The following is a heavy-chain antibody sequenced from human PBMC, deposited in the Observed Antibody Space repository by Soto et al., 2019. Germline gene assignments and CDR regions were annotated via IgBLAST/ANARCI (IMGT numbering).Heavy chain of an antibody. CDR3: ARDIVNVGPRANDAFAV. J-gene: IGHJ3*01. CDR2: INPANGNT. CDR1: VFTLSDAL. V-gene: IGHV1-3*01. D-gene: IGHD1-26*01. Sequence: QVQLVQSGAEVEKPGASVHICGQAPVFTLSDALIKWVRQGPGQRLEGMGWINPANGNTRYSESFQGRVTIYSHSSASKATVALSYVTSEDPAVYHCARDIVNVGPRANDAFAVWGQWTMITVSS.